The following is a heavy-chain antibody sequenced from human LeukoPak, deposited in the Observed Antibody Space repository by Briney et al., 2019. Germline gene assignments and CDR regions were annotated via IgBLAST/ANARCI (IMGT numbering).Heavy chain of an antibody. CDR2: ISGSGGST. D-gene: IGHD5-18*01. CDR1: GFTFSSYA. J-gene: IGHJ4*02. CDR3: AKGAWIQLWSYYFDY. V-gene: IGHV3-23*01. Sequence: PGGSLRLSCAASGFTFSSYAMSWVRQAPGKGLEWVPAISGSGGSTYYADSVKGRFTISRDNSKNTLYLQMNSLRAEDTAVYYCAKGAWIQLWSYYFDYWGQGTLVTVSS.